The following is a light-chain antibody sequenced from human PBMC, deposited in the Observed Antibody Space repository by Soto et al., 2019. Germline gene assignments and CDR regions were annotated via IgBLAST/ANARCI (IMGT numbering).Light chain of an antibody. CDR3: QQYNDWFSIT. CDR2: GAS. Sequence: DIQMTQAPSSVSASVGDRVTITCRASQGISSWLAWYQQKPGKAPKLLVYGASSLQSGVPSRFSGSGSGTEFTLTISSLQSEDFGVYYCQQYNDWFSITFGQGTRLEIK. V-gene: IGKV1-12*01. J-gene: IGKJ5*01. CDR1: QGISSW.